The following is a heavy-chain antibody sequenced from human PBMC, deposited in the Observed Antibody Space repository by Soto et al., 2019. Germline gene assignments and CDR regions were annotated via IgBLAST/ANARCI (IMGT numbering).Heavy chain of an antibody. CDR3: ARGIRAVWGVTTWGWFDP. D-gene: IGHD3-10*01. CDR2: ISAYNGNT. Sequence: QVQLVQSGAEVKKPGASVKVSCKASGYTFTSYGISWARQAPGQGLEWMGWISAYNGNTNYAQKLQGRVTMTTDTSTSTAYMELRSLRSDDTAVYYCARGIRAVWGVTTWGWFDPWGQGTLVTVSS. J-gene: IGHJ5*02. V-gene: IGHV1-18*01. CDR1: GYTFTSYG.